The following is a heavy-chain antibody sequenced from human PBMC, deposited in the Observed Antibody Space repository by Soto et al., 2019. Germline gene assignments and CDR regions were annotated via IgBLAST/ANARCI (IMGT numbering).Heavy chain of an antibody. J-gene: IGHJ4*02. CDR2: IYYSGST. Sequence: QLQLQESGPGLVKPSETLSLTCTVSGGSISSSSYYWGWIRQPPGKGLEWIGSIYYSGSTYYNPSLKSRVTISVDTSKNQFSLKLSSVTAADTAVYYCASLSGYGAVGDYFDYWGQGTLVTVSS. V-gene: IGHV4-39*01. CDR1: GGSISSSSYY. D-gene: IGHD5-12*01. CDR3: ASLSGYGAVGDYFDY.